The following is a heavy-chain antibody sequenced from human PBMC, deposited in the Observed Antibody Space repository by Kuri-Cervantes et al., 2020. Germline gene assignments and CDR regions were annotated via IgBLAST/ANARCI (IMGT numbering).Heavy chain of an antibody. D-gene: IGHD3-16*01. CDR1: GGSFSSGSYY. V-gene: IGHV4-61*01. CDR2: IYYSGST. CDR3: ARVGGDGTLLSWFDP. Sequence: SETLSLTCTVSGGSFSSGSYYWSWIRQPPGKGLEWIGYIYYSGSTNYNPSLKSRVTISVDTSKNQFSLKLSSVTAADTAVYYCARVGGDGTLLSWFDPWGQGTLVTVSS. J-gene: IGHJ5*02.